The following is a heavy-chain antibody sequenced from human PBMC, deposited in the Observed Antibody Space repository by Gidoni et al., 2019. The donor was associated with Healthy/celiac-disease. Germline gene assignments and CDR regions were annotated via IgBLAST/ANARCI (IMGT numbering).Heavy chain of an antibody. V-gene: IGHV4-39*01. CDR3: ARLSVDSSSSSGP. CDR2: IYYSGST. CDR1: GGSISSSSYY. Sequence: QLQLQESGPGLVKLSETLSLTCTVSGGSISSSSYYWGWIRQPPGKGLEWIGSIYYSGSTYYNPSLKSRVTISVDTSKNQFSLKLSSVTAADTAVYYCARLSVDSSSSSGPWGQGTLVTVSS. J-gene: IGHJ5*02. D-gene: IGHD6-13*01.